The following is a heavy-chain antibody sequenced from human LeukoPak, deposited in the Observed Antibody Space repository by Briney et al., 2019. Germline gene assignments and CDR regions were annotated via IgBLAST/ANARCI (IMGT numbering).Heavy chain of an antibody. Sequence: PGGSLRLSCAASGFTFSSYWMHWVRQAPGKGLVWVSRINTDGSSTSYADSVKGRFTISRDNAKNTLYLQMNSLRAEDTAVYYCARDRGSGSYYFDYWGQGTLVTVSS. CDR2: INTDGSST. J-gene: IGHJ4*02. V-gene: IGHV3-74*01. D-gene: IGHD1-26*01. CDR3: ARDRGSGSYYFDY. CDR1: GFTFSSYW.